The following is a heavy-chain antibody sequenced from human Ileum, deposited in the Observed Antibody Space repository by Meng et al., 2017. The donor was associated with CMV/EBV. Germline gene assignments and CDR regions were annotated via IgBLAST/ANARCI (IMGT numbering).Heavy chain of an antibody. Sequence: SLKISCAASGFTFDDYAMHWVRQAPGKGLEWVSGISWNSGSIGYADSVKGRFTISRDNAKNSLYLQMNSLRAEDTALYYCANSREDNAFDIWGQGKRV. V-gene: IGHV3-9*01. CDR1: GFTFDDYA. J-gene: IGHJ3*02. CDR2: ISWNSGSI. D-gene: IGHD1-26*01. CDR3: ANSREDNAFDI.